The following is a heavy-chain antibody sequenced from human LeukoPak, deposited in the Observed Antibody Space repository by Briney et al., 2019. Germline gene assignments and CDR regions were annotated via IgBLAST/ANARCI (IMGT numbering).Heavy chain of an antibody. J-gene: IGHJ4*02. CDR2: IYYSGST. Sequence: SETLSLTCTVSGGSISSSNHYWGWIRQPPGKGLEWIGSIYYSGSTYYNPSLKSRVTISVDTSKNQFSLKLSSVTAADTAVYYCARFRSITMVRGVIMRYFDYWGQGTLVTVSS. CDR3: ARFRSITMVRGVIMRYFDY. D-gene: IGHD3-10*01. V-gene: IGHV4-39*07. CDR1: GGSISSSNHY.